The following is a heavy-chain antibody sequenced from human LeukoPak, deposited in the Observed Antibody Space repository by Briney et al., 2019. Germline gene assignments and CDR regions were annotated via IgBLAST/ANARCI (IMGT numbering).Heavy chain of an antibody. CDR2: IYTSGST. V-gene: IGHV4-61*02. CDR3: TRGDGY. Sequence: PSETLSLTCSVAGDSISSGTYYWSWIRQPAGKGLEWIGRIYTSGSTNYNPSLKSRVTISLDTSKNQFSLKLSSVTAADTAVYYCTRGDGYWGQGTLVTVSS. CDR1: GDSISSGTYY. J-gene: IGHJ4*02.